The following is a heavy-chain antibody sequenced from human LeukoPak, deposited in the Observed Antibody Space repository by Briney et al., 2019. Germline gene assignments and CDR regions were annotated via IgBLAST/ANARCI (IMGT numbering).Heavy chain of an antibody. CDR1: GGSISSHY. CDR3: AREDYDILDV. V-gene: IGHV4-59*11. D-gene: IGHD3-9*01. J-gene: IGHJ6*04. Sequence: SETLSLTCTVSGGSISSHYWSWIRQPPGKGLEWVGYIYYSGSTNYNPSLKSRVTISVDTSKNQFSLKLSSVTAADTAVYYSAREDYDILDVWGKGTTVTVSS. CDR2: IYYSGST.